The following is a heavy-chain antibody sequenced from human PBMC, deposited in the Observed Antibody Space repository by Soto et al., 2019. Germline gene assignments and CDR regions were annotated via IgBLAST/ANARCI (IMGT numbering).Heavy chain of an antibody. V-gene: IGHV1-18*01. J-gene: IGHJ4*02. CDR3: ARDLRSYCGGDCYTYYFDY. CDR2: ISAYNGNT. CDR1: GYTFTSYG. Sequence: GASVKVSCKASGYTFTSYGISWVRQAPGQGLEWMGWISAYNGNTNYAQKLQGRVTMTTDTSTSTAYMELRSLRSDDTAVYYCARDLRSYCGGDCYTYYFDYWGQGTLVTVSS. D-gene: IGHD2-21*02.